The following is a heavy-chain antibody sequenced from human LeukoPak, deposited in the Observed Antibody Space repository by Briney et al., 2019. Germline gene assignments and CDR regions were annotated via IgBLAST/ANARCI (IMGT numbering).Heavy chain of an antibody. D-gene: IGHD4-23*01. Sequence: PPETLSLTCTVSGGSISSRSYYWGWIRQPPGKELEWIGTIYYSGETHYNPSLHSRVVISVDTSNNHFSLKLTSVTAPDTAVYYCARTVGTHRFDYWGQGTLVTVSS. J-gene: IGHJ4*02. V-gene: IGHV4-39*02. CDR1: GGSISSRSYY. CDR2: IYYSGET. CDR3: ARTVGTHRFDY.